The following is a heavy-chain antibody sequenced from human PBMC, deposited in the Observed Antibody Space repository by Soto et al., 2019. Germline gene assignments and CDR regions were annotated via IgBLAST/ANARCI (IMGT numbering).Heavy chain of an antibody. V-gene: IGHV4-39*01. CDR3: ARQRGTNFGTDH. CDR1: GDSISSDESD. J-gene: IGHJ4*02. D-gene: IGHD3-10*01. Sequence: ETLSLTFSVSGDSISSDESDWGWIRQPPGKGLEWIGNVYYGGSPNYTPSLKSRITISVDISKNQFSLSLGSVTAADTAVYYCARQRGTNFGTDHWGPGSLLTVCS. CDR2: VYYGGSP.